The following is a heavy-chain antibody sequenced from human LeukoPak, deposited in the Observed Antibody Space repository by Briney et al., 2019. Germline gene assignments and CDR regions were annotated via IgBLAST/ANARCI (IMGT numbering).Heavy chain of an antibody. J-gene: IGHJ5*02. CDR3: ARDGWEQGLDP. V-gene: IGHV4-31*03. CDR1: GGSITTGGYF. CDR2: ISYSGST. D-gene: IGHD1-26*01. Sequence: SQTLSLTCTVSGGSITTGGYFWSWIRQQPGTGLECIGHISYSGSTNYTPSLKSRVTISVDTSKNQFSLKLSSVPAADTAVYYCARDGWEQGLDPWGQGTLVTVSS.